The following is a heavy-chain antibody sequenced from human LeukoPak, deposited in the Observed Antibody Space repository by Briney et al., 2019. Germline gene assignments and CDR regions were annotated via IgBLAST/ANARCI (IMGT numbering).Heavy chain of an antibody. CDR2: IYPGESDT. V-gene: IGHV5-51*01. CDR3: ARTHSNYMIDY. J-gene: IGHJ4*02. CDR1: GYSFTSYW. D-gene: IGHD4-11*01. Sequence: GESLKISCKGSGYSFTSYWIGWVRQMPGKGLEWMGIIYPGESDTKYSPSFQGQVTISADKPISTACLQWGSLKASDTAMYYCARTHSNYMIDYWGQGTLVTVSS.